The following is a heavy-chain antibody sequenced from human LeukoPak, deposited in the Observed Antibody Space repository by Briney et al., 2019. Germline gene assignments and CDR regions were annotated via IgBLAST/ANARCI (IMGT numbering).Heavy chain of an antibody. CDR2: MYYSGST. D-gene: IGHD2-8*01. V-gene: IGHV4-39*01. J-gene: IGHJ3*02. CDR3: ARVGYPTNGVCWAFDI. CDR1: GGSISSSSYY. Sequence: SETLSLTCTVSGGSISSSSYYWGWIRQPPGKGLEWIGNMYYSGSTYYTPSLKSRVTISVDTSKNQFSLTLSSVTAADTAVYYCARVGYPTNGVCWAFDIWGQGTMVTVSS.